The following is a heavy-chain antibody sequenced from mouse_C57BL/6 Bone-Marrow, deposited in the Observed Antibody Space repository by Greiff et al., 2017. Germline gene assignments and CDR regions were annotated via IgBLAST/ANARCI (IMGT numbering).Heavy chain of an antibody. D-gene: IGHD2-1*01. J-gene: IGHJ3*01. V-gene: IGHV1-62-2*01. CDR2: FYPGSGSI. CDR1: GYTFTEYT. CDR3: ARHDYYCNYFWFGY. Sequence: QVQLQQPGAELVKPGASVKLSCKASGYTFTEYTIHWVKQRSGQGLEWIGWFYPGSGSIKYNEKFKDKATLTADKSSSTAYMQLSRLTSEGSAVDFCARHDYYCNYFWFGYWGQGTLVTGSA.